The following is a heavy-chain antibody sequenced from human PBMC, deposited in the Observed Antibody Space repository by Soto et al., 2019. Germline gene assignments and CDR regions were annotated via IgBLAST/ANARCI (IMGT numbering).Heavy chain of an antibody. D-gene: IGHD2-2*01. V-gene: IGHV3-30-3*01. CDR1: GFTFSSYA. Sequence: HPGGSLRLSCAASGFTFSSYAMHWVRQAPGKGLERVAVISYDGSNKYYADSVKGRFTISRDNSKNTLYLQMNSLRAEDTAVYYCARVGELDCSSTSCYYYYYGMDVWGQGTTVTVSS. CDR3: ARVGELDCSSTSCYYYYYGMDV. J-gene: IGHJ6*02. CDR2: ISYDGSNK.